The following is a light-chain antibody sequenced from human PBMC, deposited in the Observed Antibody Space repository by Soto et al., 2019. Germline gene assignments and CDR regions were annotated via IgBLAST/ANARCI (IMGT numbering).Light chain of an antibody. CDR1: QSLTNTY. Sequence: EIVLTQSPGTLSLSPGERATLSCRASQSLTNTYLAWYQQKPGQPPRLLIYGASSRATGIPDRFSGSGSGTDFTLTISRLEPEDFAVYFCQRYGSSPLITFGQGTRLE. V-gene: IGKV3-20*01. CDR3: QRYGSSPLIT. CDR2: GAS. J-gene: IGKJ5*01.